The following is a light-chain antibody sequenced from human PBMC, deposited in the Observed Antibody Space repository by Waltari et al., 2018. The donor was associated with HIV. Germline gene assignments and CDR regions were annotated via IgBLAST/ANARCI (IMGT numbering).Light chain of an antibody. CDR1: TSNIGSNY. V-gene: IGLV1-47*01. CDR2: RNN. Sequence: YVLTQPPSASGTPGQRVTLSCSGSTSNIGSNYVFWYQHLPGTAPKHLIHRNNQRPSGFPDRVAGATSGTSASLAIRGLRSEDEAEYYCVAWDDSLGGGVFGGGTKVAVL. CDR3: VAWDDSLGGGV. J-gene: IGLJ2*01.